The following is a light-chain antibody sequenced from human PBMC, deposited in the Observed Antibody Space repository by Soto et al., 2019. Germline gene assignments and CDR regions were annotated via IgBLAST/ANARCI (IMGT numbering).Light chain of an antibody. J-gene: IGLJ3*02. CDR3: CSYAGSSTWV. Sequence: QSALTQPASVSGSPGQSITISCTGTSSDVGSYNLVSWYQQHPGKAPKLMIYEGSKRPSGVSNRFSGSKSGNTASPTISGLQAEDEADYYCCSYAGSSTWVFGGGTKVTVL. CDR2: EGS. V-gene: IGLV2-23*01. CDR1: SSDVGSYNL.